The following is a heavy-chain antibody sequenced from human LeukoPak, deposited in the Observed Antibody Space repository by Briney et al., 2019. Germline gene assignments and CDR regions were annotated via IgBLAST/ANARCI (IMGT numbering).Heavy chain of an antibody. CDR2: INTKGET. Sequence: SETLSLTCTVSGVSMSAYQWSWVRQSPEKGLEWIGCINTKGETSYNPSLKSRVTTSVDTSKSQFSLRLTSVTAADTAVYYCATSNDAKIAPFDHWGQGAPVTVFS. CDR1: GVSMSAYQ. D-gene: IGHD2-21*01. V-gene: IGHV4-4*09. J-gene: IGHJ4*02. CDR3: ATSNDAKIAPFDH.